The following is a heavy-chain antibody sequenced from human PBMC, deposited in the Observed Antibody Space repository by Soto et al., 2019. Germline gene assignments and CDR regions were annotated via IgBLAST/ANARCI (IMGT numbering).Heavy chain of an antibody. D-gene: IGHD4-17*01. J-gene: IGHJ4*02. V-gene: IGHV4-39*01. Sequence: SETLSLTCTVSGGSISSSSYYWGWIRQPPGKGLEWIGSIYYSGSTYYNPSLKSRVTISVDTSKNQFSLKLSSVTAADTAVYYCARQGTVTPDYFDYWGQGTLVTVSS. CDR1: GGSISSSSYY. CDR3: ARQGTVTPDYFDY. CDR2: IYYSGST.